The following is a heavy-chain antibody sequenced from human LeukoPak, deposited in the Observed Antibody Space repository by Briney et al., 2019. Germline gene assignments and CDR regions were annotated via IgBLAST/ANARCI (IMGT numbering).Heavy chain of an antibody. CDR2: ISGSSSYI. V-gene: IGHV3-21*01. Sequence: PGGSLRLSCAASGFTFSSYSMNWVRQAPGKGLEWVSSISGSSSYIYYADSVKGRFTISRDNAKNSLYLQMNSLRAEDTAVYYCARGGRGQAYSNYVGYWGQGTLVTVSS. J-gene: IGHJ4*02. D-gene: IGHD4-11*01. CDR3: ARGGRGQAYSNYVGY. CDR1: GFTFSSYS.